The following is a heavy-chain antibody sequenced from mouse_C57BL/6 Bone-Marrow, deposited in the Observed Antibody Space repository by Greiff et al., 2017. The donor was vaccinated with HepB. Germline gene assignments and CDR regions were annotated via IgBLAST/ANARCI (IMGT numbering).Heavy chain of an antibody. CDR3: ARSSMDY. CDR1: GFTFSSYG. Sequence: EVKLMESVGDLVKPGGSLKLSCAASGFTFSSYGMSWVRQTPDKRLEWVATISSGGSYTYYPDSVKGRFPISRDNAKNTLYLQMSSVKSEDTAMYYCARSSMDYWGQGASVTVSS. V-gene: IGHV5-6*01. CDR2: ISSGGSYT. J-gene: IGHJ4*01.